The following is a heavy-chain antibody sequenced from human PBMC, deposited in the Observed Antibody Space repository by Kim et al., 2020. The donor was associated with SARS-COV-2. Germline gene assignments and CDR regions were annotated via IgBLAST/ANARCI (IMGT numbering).Heavy chain of an antibody. V-gene: IGHV4-31*03. CDR3: ARDPILGGYQGYFDL. Sequence: SETLSLTCTVSGGSISSGAYYWSWIRQHPGKGLELIGYIYYSGSTYYNPSLKSRVTISVDTSKNQFSMKLTSVTAADTAMYYCARDPILGGYQGYFDLWGRGTLVTVSS. J-gene: IGHJ2*01. CDR1: GGSISSGAYY. CDR2: IYYSGST. D-gene: IGHD3-16*01.